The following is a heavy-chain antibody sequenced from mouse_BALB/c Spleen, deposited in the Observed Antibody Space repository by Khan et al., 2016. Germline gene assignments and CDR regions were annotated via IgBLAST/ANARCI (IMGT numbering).Heavy chain of an antibody. CDR1: GFNIKDYY. CDR3: NACEYNAMDY. V-gene: IGHV14-4*02. CDR2: IDPENGDT. Sequence: VQLKQSGAELVRSGASVKLSCTASGFNIKDYYMHWVKQRPEQGLEWIGWIDPENGDTEYDPKFQGKATMTADTSSNTAYLQLSSLTSEDTAVYYCNACEYNAMDYWGQGTSVTVSS. J-gene: IGHJ4*01.